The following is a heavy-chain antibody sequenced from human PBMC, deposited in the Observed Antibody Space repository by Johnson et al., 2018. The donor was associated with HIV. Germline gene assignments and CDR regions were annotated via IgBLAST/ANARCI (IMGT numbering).Heavy chain of an antibody. CDR3: AKDPRYKYGGAFDI. CDR1: GFSFSDYY. V-gene: IGHV3-11*04. J-gene: IGHJ3*02. Sequence: QVQLVESGGGWVKPGGSLRLSCAASGFSFSDYYMSWIRQAPGKGLEWVSYISGSGGTIYSADSVQGRFTISRDNARNSLYLQMNSLRVEDTAVYYCAKDPRYKYGGAFDIWGQGTMVTVSS. CDR2: ISGSGGTI. D-gene: IGHD3-16*01.